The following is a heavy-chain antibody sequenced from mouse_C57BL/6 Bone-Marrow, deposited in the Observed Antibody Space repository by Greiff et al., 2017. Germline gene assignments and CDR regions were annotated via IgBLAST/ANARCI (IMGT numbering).Heavy chain of an antibody. CDR2: LSNLAYSI. CDR1: GFTFSDSG. J-gene: IGHJ4*01. V-gene: IGHV5-15*01. CDR3: SNLTGTYAMDY. Sequence: EVHLVESGGGLVQPGGSLKLSCAASGFTFSDSGMAWVRPAPRKGPEWVAFLSNLAYSIYYADTVTGRFTISRENAKTTLYLEIISLRSEDTAMYYCSNLTGTYAMDYWGQGTSVTVSS. D-gene: IGHD4-1*01.